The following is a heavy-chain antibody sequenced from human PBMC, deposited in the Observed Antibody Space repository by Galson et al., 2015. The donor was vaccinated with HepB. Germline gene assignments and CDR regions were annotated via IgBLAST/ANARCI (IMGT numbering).Heavy chain of an antibody. CDR3: VRHRGAGAGDYQNWYFDL. CDR2: ISYTGSYT. V-gene: IGHV3-30-3*01. CDR1: GFSFNYFP. D-gene: IGHD4-17*01. Sequence: SLRLSCAASGFSFNYFPMHWVRQAPGKGLEWVAVISYTGSYTGYADFGRGRFTISRDNSKNALYLQMNSPRVEDTALYYCVRHRGAGAGDYQNWYFDLWGRGTLVTVSS. J-gene: IGHJ2*01.